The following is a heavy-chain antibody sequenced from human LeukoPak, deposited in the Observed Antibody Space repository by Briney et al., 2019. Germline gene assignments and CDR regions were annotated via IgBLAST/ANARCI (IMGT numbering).Heavy chain of an antibody. V-gene: IGHV4-59*01. CDR1: GGSISNYY. CDR3: ARGVIVVVVAANRNNWFDP. Sequence: SETLSLTCTVSGGSISNYYWNWIRQPPGKGLELIGYIYYSGTTNYNPSLKSRVSMSVDTSKNQFSLKLSSVTAADTAVYYCARGVIVVVVAANRNNWFDPWGQGTLVTVSS. D-gene: IGHD2-15*01. J-gene: IGHJ5*02. CDR2: IYYSGTT.